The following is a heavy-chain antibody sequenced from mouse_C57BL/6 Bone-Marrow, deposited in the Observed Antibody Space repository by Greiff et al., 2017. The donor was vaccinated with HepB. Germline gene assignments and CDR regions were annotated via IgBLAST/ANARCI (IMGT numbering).Heavy chain of an antibody. CDR3: ARWFIYYDDGFDY. CDR1: GYTFTSYG. Sequence: QVQLQQSGAELARPGASVKLSCKASGYTFTSYGISWVKQRTGQGLEWIGEIYPRSGNTYYNEKFKGKATLTADKSSSTAYMELRSLTSEDSAVYFCARWFIYYDDGFDYWGQGTTLTVSS. J-gene: IGHJ2*01. CDR2: IYPRSGNT. D-gene: IGHD2-4*01. V-gene: IGHV1-81*01.